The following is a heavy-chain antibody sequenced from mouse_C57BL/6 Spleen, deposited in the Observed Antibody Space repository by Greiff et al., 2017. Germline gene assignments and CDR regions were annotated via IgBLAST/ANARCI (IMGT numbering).Heavy chain of an antibody. V-gene: IGHV5-4*01. J-gene: IGHJ2*01. D-gene: IGHD2-3*01. Sequence: EVHLVESGGGLVKPGGSLKLSCAASGFTFSSYAMSWVRQTPEKRLEWVATISDGGSYTYYPDNVKGRFTISRDNAKNNLYLQMSHLKSEDTAMDYCARDTDGYYFDYWGQGTTLTVSS. CDR1: GFTFSSYA. CDR2: ISDGGSYT. CDR3: ARDTDGYYFDY.